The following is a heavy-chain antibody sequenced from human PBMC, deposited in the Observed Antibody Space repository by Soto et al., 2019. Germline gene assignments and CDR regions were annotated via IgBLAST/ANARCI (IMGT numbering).Heavy chain of an antibody. J-gene: IGHJ4*02. D-gene: IGHD2-15*01. V-gene: IGHV3-33*01. CDR1: GFTFGSYG. CDR3: ARETIAGDYCFDY. Sequence: GGSLILSCAASGFTFGSYGMRWVRQAPGKGLEWVAVIWYDGSNKYYADSVKGRFTISRDNSKNTLYLQMISLRAEDTAVYYCARETIAGDYCFDYWGQGSLVTVSS. CDR2: IWYDGSNK.